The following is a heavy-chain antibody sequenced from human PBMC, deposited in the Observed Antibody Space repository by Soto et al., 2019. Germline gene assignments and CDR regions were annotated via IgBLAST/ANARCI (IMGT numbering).Heavy chain of an antibody. CDR1: GFSVTTNY. Sequence: GGSLRLSWAASGFSVTTNYMSWVRHAPGKGLEWISFIYSNGFTSYADSVKGRFIISRDKSKNTLYLQMNSLRADDTAVYYCARESGDPEVYHYHYGMDVWGQGTTVTVSS. CDR2: IYSNGFT. CDR3: ARESGDPEVYHYHYGMDV. D-gene: IGHD7-27*01. J-gene: IGHJ6*02. V-gene: IGHV3-53*01.